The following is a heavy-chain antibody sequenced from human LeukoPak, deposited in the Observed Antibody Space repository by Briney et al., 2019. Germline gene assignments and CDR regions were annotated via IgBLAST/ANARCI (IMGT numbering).Heavy chain of an antibody. V-gene: IGHV1-18*01. Sequence: ASVKVSCKASGYTFTSYGFTWVRLAPGQGLEWMGWMNPNNADRELAQKFRGRVTFSTDASASTVYMDLRSLGSDDTGVYYCSRDSDFVVDFWGQGTLVAVSS. CDR2: MNPNNADR. J-gene: IGHJ4*02. D-gene: IGHD2-15*01. CDR1: GYTFTSYG. CDR3: SRDSDFVVDF.